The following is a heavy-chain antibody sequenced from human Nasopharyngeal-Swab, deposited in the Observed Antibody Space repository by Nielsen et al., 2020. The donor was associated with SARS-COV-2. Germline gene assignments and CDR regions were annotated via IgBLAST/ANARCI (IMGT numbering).Heavy chain of an antibody. D-gene: IGHD3-22*01. CDR2: IYYSGST. V-gene: IGHV4-59*12. Sequence: SETLSLTCTVSGGSISSYYWRWIRQPPGKGLEWIGYIYYSGSTYYNPSLKSRVTISVDTSKNQFSLKLSSVTAADTAVYYCARATMIVVVIGAFDIWGQGTMVTVSS. CDR3: ARATMIVVVIGAFDI. CDR1: GGSISSYY. J-gene: IGHJ3*02.